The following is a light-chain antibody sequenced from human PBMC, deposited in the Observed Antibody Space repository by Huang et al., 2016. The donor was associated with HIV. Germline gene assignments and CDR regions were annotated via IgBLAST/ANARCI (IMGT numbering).Light chain of an antibody. Sequence: EIVMTQSPATLSVSPGERATLSCRASQSVSSNLAWYQQKPGQAPRLLIYGASTRATGIPARFSGSGSGTEFTLTISSLQSVDFAVYYCQQYNNWPPRYTFGRGTKLEIK. J-gene: IGKJ2*01. CDR3: QQYNNWPPRYT. V-gene: IGKV3-15*01. CDR2: GAS. CDR1: QSVSSN.